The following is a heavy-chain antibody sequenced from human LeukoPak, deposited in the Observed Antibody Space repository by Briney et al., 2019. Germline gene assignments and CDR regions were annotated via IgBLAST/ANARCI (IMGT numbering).Heavy chain of an antibody. CDR1: GYTFTSYY. CDR2: INPSGGST. CDR3: ARELIVVVPAAELRDAFDI. Sequence: ASVKVSCKASGYTFTSYYMHWVRQAPGQGLEWMGIINPSGGSTSYAQKFQGRVTMTRDMSTSTVYMELSSLRSEDTAVYYCARELIVVVPAAELRDAFDIWGEGTMVTVSS. J-gene: IGHJ3*02. V-gene: IGHV1-46*01. D-gene: IGHD2-2*01.